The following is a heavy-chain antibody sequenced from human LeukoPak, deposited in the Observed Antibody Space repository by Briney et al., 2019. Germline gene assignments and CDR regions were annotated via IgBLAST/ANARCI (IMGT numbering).Heavy chain of an antibody. CDR1: GYTFTGYY. D-gene: IGHD2-15*01. V-gene: IGHV1-2*04. Sequence: ASVKVSCKASGYTFTGYYMHWVRQAPGQGLEWMGWINPNSGGTNYAQKFQGWVTMTRDTSISTAYMELSRLRSDDTAVYYCARGSDIVVVVAATDLNWFDPWGQGTLVTVSS. J-gene: IGHJ5*02. CDR3: ARGSDIVVVVAATDLNWFDP. CDR2: INPNSGGT.